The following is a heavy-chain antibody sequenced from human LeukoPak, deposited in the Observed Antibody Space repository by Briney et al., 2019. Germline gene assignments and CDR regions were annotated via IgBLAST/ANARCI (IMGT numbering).Heavy chain of an antibody. CDR3: ARGLWLVDY. Sequence: ASVKVSCKASGGTFSSYAIRWVRQAPRKGLEWMCRIMPILGIANYAQKFQGRVTITADKSTSTAYMELSSLRSEDTSVYYCARGLWLVDYWGQGTLVTVSS. CDR1: GGTFSSYA. V-gene: IGHV1-69*04. J-gene: IGHJ4*02. D-gene: IGHD5-18*01. CDR2: IMPILGIA.